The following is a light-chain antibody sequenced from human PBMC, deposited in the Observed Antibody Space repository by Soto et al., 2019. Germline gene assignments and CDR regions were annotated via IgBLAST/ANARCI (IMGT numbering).Light chain of an antibody. V-gene: IGLV3-21*02. CDR1: NIGSKS. J-gene: IGLJ1*01. CDR3: QVWDSSSDHLYV. Sequence: SYELTQPPSVSVAPGQTARITCGGNNIGSKSVHWYQQKPGQAPVLVVYDDGDRPSGIPERFSGSNSGNTATLTISRVEAGDEADYSCQVWDSSSDHLYVFGTGTKLTVL. CDR2: DDG.